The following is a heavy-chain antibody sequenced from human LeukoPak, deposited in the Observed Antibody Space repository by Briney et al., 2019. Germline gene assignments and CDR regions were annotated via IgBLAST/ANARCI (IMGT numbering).Heavy chain of an antibody. CDR1: AFTFSSYW. CDR2: IKGDGSSI. V-gene: IGHV3-74*01. J-gene: IGHJ4*02. D-gene: IGHD3-10*01. Sequence: PGGSLRLSCAASAFTFSSYWMHWVRQAPGKGLEWVSRIKGDGSSINYADSVEGRFTISRDNAKNTVYLQMNSLRVEDTAVYYCARGALYMYYFDYWGQGTLVTVSS. CDR3: ARGALYMYYFDY.